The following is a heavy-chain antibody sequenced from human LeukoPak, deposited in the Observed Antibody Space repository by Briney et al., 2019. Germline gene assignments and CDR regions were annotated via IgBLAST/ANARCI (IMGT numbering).Heavy chain of an antibody. D-gene: IGHD3-22*01. J-gene: IGHJ6*03. V-gene: IGHV4-61*02. CDR2: IYTSGST. CDR1: GGSISSGSYF. CDR3: ARASYYDSSGYLDV. Sequence: SETLSLTCTVSGGSISSGSYFWSWIRQPAGKGLEWIGRIYTSGSTNYNPSLKSRVTISVDTSKNQFSLKLSSVTATDTAVYYCARASYYDSSGYLDVWGKGTTVTVSS.